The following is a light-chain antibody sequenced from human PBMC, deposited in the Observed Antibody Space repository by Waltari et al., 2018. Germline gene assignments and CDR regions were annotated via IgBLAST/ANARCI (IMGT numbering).Light chain of an antibody. CDR2: DAS. CDR3: QQYYSTPYA. V-gene: IGKV3-11*01. CDR1: QSVSVY. Sequence: EIVLTQSPATLSLSPGERATLSCRASQSVSVYLAWYQQKPGQAPRLLSFDASSRATGIPARFSGSGSGTDFTLTISSLEPEDVAVYYCQQYYSTPYAFGQGTKLEIK. J-gene: IGKJ2*01.